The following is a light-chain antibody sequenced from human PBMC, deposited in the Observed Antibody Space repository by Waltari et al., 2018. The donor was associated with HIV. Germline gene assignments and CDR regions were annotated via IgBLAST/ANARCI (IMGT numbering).Light chain of an antibody. CDR2: NNN. J-gene: IGLJ2*01. V-gene: IGLV1-44*01. CDR1: SSNIGSSS. CDR3: AAWDDRLKGVV. Sequence: QSVMTQPPSAPGTPGQRVTISCSGGSSNIGSSSVNWYQQVPGTAPKLLIYNNNQLPSGVPDRFSGSKSGSSASLAISGLQSEDEADYYCAAWDDRLKGVVFGGGTKLTVL.